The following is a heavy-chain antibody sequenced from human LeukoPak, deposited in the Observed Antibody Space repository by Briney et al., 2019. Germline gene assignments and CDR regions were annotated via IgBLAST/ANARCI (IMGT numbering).Heavy chain of an antibody. CDR3: ARGGRRNYGSGATRARWFDP. CDR2: INHSGST. D-gene: IGHD3-10*01. J-gene: IGHJ5*02. V-gene: IGHV4-34*01. CDR1: GGPFSGYY. Sequence: PSETLSLTCAVYGGPFSGYYWSWIRQPPGKGLEWIGEINHSGSTNYNPSLKSRVTISVDTSKNQFSLKLSSVTAADTAVYYCARGGRRNYGSGATRARWFDPWGQGTLVTVSS.